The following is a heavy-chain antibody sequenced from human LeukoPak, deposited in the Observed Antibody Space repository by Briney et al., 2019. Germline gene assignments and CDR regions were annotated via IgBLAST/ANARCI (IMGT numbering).Heavy chain of an antibody. CDR3: ARDLARSGSGSYRGDDY. D-gene: IGHD3-10*01. J-gene: IGHJ4*02. V-gene: IGHV1-46*01. CDR2: INPSGGST. CDR1: GYTFTSYY. Sequence: ASVKVSCKASGYTFTSYYMHWVRQAPGQGLEWMGIINPSGGSTSYAQKFQGRVTMTRDTSTSTVYMELSSLRSEDTAVYYCARDLARSGSGSYRGDDYWGQGTLVTVFS.